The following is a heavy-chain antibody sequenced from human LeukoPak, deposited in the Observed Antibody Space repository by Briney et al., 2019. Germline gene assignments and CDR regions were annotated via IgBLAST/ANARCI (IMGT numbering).Heavy chain of an antibody. V-gene: IGHV1-18*01. J-gene: IGHJ4*02. CDR2: ISAYDGNT. CDR1: GYTFTSYG. CDR3: ARDFYGDYPSYFDY. Sequence: GASVKVSCTASGYTFTSYGISWVRQAPGQGLEWMGWISAYDGNTNYAQKLQGRVTMTTDTSTSTAYMELRSLRSDDTAVYYCARDFYGDYPSYFDYWGQGTLVTVSS. D-gene: IGHD4-17*01.